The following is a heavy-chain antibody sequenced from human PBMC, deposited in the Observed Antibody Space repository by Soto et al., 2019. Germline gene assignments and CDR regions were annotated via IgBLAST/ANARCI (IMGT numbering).Heavy chain of an antibody. CDR3: ARRRAVDTAMITGPYYFDY. Sequence: QITLKESGPTLVKPTQTLTLTCTFSGYSLSTSGVGVGWIRQPPGKALEWLAVIYWDDDKRYSPSLKSRLTITKDTSKNQVVLTMTNMDPVDTATYYCARRRAVDTAMITGPYYFDYWGQGTLITVSS. CDR2: IYWDDDK. J-gene: IGHJ4*02. V-gene: IGHV2-5*02. D-gene: IGHD5-18*01. CDR1: GYSLSTSGVG.